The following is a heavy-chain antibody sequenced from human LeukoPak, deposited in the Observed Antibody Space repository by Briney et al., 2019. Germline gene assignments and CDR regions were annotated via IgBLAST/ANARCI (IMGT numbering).Heavy chain of an antibody. Sequence: GGSLRLSCAASGFTFSSYGMHWVRQAPGKGPEWVSFISYDGSNQYYADSVKGRFTLSRDNSKNTLHLQMDSLRPEDTALYYCAKDLFYYDKGGFDYWGQGTPVTVSS. CDR3: AKDLFYYDKGGFDY. CDR2: ISYDGSNQ. CDR1: GFTFSSYG. D-gene: IGHD3-22*01. V-gene: IGHV3-30*18. J-gene: IGHJ4*02.